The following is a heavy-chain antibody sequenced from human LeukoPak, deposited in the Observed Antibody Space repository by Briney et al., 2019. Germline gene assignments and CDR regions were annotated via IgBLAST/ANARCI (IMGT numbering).Heavy chain of an antibody. D-gene: IGHD1-26*01. CDR1: GGSISSSSYY. Sequence: SETLSLTCTVSGGSISSSSYYWGWIRQPPGKGLEWIGSIYYSGSTYYNPSLKSRVTISVDTSKNQFSLKLSSVTAADTAVYYCARRLSGSYGVHFDYWGQGTLVTVSS. CDR2: IYYSGST. V-gene: IGHV4-39*01. J-gene: IGHJ4*02. CDR3: ARRLSGSYGVHFDY.